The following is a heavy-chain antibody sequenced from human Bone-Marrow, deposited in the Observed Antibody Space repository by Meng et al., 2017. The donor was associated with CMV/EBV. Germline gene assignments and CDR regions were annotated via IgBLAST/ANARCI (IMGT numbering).Heavy chain of an antibody. V-gene: IGHV3-7*01. J-gene: IGHJ6*02. Sequence: GESLKISCAASGFTFSAYAMHWVRQAPGKGLEWVANIKQDGSEKYYVDSVKGRFTISRDNAKNSLYLQMNSLRAEDTAVYYCARDAACSSTSCPLGGHNYYGMDVWGQGTKVTAS. CDR1: GFTFSAYA. D-gene: IGHD2-2*01. CDR2: IKQDGSEK. CDR3: ARDAACSSTSCPLGGHNYYGMDV.